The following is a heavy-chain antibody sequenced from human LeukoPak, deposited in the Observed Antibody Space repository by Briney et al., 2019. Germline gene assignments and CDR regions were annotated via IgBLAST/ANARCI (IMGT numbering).Heavy chain of an antibody. CDR2: ISGSGTTI. D-gene: IGHD1-26*01. CDR3: ASSGSYRFDY. CDR1: GFSFGSYS. J-gene: IGHJ4*02. Sequence: GGSLRLSCAASGFSFGSYSMNWVRLAPGKGLEWVSYISGSGTTIYYADSVKGRFTISRDNAKNSLYLQMNSLRDEDTAVYYCASSGSYRFDYWGQGTLVTVSS. V-gene: IGHV3-48*02.